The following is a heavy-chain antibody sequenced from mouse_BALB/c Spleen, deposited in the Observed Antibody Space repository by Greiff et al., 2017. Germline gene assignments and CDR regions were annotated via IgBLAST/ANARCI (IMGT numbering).Heavy chain of an antibody. CDR1: GYTFTDYA. J-gene: IGHJ1*01. CDR3: ARTPYGNYGYWYFDV. CDR2: ISTYYGNT. V-gene: IGHV1-67*01. D-gene: IGHD2-1*01. Sequence: VQLQQSGPELVRPGVSVKISCKGSGYTFTDYAMHWVKQSHAKSLEWIGVISTYYGNTNYNQKFKGKATMTVDKSSSTAYMELARLTSEDSAIYYCARTPYGNYGYWYFDVWGAGTTVTVSS.